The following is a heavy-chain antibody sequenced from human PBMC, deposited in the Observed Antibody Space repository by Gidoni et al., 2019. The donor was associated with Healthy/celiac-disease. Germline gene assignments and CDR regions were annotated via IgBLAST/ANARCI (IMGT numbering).Heavy chain of an antibody. J-gene: IGHJ4*02. CDR3: AKGYSSGWYLFDY. V-gene: IGHV3-23*01. CDR2: ISGSGGST. D-gene: IGHD6-19*01. CDR1: GFTFSSYA. Sequence: EVQLLESGGGLVQPGGSLRLSGSASGFTFSSYAMSRVRQAPGKGVEWVSAISGSGGSTYYADSVKGRFTISRDNSKNTLYLQMNSLGAEDTAVYYCAKGYSSGWYLFDYWGQGTLVTVSS.